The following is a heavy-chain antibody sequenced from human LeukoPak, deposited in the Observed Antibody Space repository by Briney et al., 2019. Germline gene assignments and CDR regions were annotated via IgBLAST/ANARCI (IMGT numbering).Heavy chain of an antibody. CDR3: ARDPDILTGYSFFDY. Sequence: HPGGSLRLSCAASGFTFSSYGMHWVRQAPGKGLEWVAFIRYDGSNKYYADSVKGRFTISRDNSKNTLYLQMNSLRAEDTAVYYCARDPDILTGYSFFDYWGQGTLVTVSS. CDR2: IRYDGSNK. CDR1: GFTFSSYG. D-gene: IGHD3-9*01. J-gene: IGHJ4*02. V-gene: IGHV3-30*02.